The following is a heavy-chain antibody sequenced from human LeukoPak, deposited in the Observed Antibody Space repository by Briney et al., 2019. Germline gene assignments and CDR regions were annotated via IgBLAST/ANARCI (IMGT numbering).Heavy chain of an antibody. J-gene: IGHJ4*02. CDR1: GFTFSSNP. D-gene: IGHD3-16*01. Sequence: PGGSLRLSCAGSGFTFSSNPLSWVRQAPGKGLEWVAVISYDGSNKYYADSVKGRFTISRDNSKNTLYLQMNSLRAEDTAVYYCAREGGDYFDYWGQGTLVTVSS. CDR3: AREGGDYFDY. CDR2: ISYDGSNK. V-gene: IGHV3-30*04.